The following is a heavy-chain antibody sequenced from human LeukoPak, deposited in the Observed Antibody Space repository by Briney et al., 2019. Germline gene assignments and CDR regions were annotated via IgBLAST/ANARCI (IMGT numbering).Heavy chain of an antibody. CDR2: IYTRGST. J-gene: IGHJ3*02. CDR3: ARGRYCSAVICSGGDAFDI. Sequence: SETLSLTCTVSGGSINNYYWSWIRQPAGKGLEWIGRIYTRGSTNYNPSLKSRVTMSVDTSKNQFSLKLSSVTAADTAVYYCARGRYCSAVICSGGDAFDIWGQGTMVSDSS. V-gene: IGHV4-4*07. D-gene: IGHD2-15*01. CDR1: GGSINNYY.